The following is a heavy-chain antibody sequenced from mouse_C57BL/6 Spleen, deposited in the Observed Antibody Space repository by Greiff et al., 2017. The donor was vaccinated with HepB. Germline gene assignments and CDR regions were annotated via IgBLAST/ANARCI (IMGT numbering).Heavy chain of an antibody. CDR2: ISYDGSN. V-gene: IGHV3-6*01. CDR1: GYSITSGYY. D-gene: IGHD2-4*01. J-gene: IGHJ4*01. Sequence: EVQLVESGPGLVKPSQSLSLTCSVTGYSITSGYYWNWIRQFPGNKLEWMGYISYDGSNNYNPSLKNRISITRDTSKNQFFLKLNSVTTEDTATYYCARGRDYDEGSYAMDYWGQGTSVTVSS. CDR3: ARGRDYDEGSYAMDY.